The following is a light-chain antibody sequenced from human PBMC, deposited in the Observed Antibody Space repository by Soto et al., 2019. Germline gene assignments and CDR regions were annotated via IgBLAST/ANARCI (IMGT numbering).Light chain of an antibody. Sequence: DIQMTQSPSTLSASVGDRVTITCRASQSISSWLAWYQQKPGKAPELLIYDASSLESGVPSRFSGGGSGTEFTLTISSLQPDDFATYYCQQYNSYKTFGQGTKVEIK. CDR3: QQYNSYKT. J-gene: IGKJ1*01. CDR2: DAS. V-gene: IGKV1-5*01. CDR1: QSISSW.